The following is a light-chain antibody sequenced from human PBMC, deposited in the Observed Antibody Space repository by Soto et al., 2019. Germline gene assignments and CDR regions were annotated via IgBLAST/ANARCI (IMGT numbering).Light chain of an antibody. Sequence: DIQLTQSPSSVSASVGDRVTITCRASQGISGYLAWYQQKPGKVPKLLIYAASSLQSGVPLRFRGSGSGTDFTLTISSLQDEHSATYYCQQANSFPLTFGGGTKVDIK. J-gene: IGKJ4*01. CDR3: QQANSFPLT. CDR1: QGISGY. V-gene: IGKV1-12*01. CDR2: AAS.